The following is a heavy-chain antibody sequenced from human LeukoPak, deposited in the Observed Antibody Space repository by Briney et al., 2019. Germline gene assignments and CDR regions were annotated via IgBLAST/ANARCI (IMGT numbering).Heavy chain of an antibody. CDR3: ARDHGWAFDY. J-gene: IGHJ4*02. CDR1: GFTFSSYA. CDR2: ISYDGSNK. D-gene: IGHD6-19*01. Sequence: GGSLRLSCAASGFTFSSYAMHWVRQAPGKGLEWVAVISYDGSNKYYADSVKGRFTISRDDAKDSVFLQMNSLRVDDTAVYYCARDHGWAFDYWGQGTLVTVSS. V-gene: IGHV3-30-3*01.